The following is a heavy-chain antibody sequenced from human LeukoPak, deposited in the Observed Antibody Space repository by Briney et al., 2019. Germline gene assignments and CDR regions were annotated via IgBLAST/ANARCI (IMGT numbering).Heavy chain of an antibody. CDR3: ATGLLWFGAVDY. V-gene: IGHV1-24*01. Sequence: GASVKVSCKVSGYTLTELSMHWVRQAPGKGLEWMGGFDPEDGETIYAQKSQGRVTMTEDTSTDTAYMELSSLRSEDTAVYYCATGLLWFGAVDYWGQGTLVTVSS. CDR2: FDPEDGET. D-gene: IGHD3-10*01. CDR1: GYTLTELS. J-gene: IGHJ4*02.